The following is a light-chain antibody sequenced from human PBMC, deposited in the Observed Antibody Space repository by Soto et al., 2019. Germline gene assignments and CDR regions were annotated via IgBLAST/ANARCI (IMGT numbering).Light chain of an antibody. V-gene: IGLV1-40*01. CDR3: HSYDRSRRGSV. J-gene: IGLJ2*01. CDR2: GNN. CDR1: SSNIGAGHD. Sequence: QSVLTQPPSVSGAPGQRVAISCTGSSSNIGAGHDVHWYQQIPGTAPKLLIYGNNNRPSGVPDRFSGSKSGTAASLAIAGLEDEDEDEYYCHSYDRSRRGSVFGGGTKLTVL.